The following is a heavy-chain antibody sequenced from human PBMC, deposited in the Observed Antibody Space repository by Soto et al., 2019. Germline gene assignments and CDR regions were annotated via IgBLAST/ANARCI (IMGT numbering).Heavy chain of an antibody. Sequence: EASVKVSCKASGYTFTSYGISWVRQAPGQGLEWMGWISAYNGNTNYAQKLQGRVTMTTDTSTSTAYMELRSLRSDDTAVYYCARDLAKIAVAGHFDYWGQGTLVTVSS. CDR3: ARDLAKIAVAGHFDY. D-gene: IGHD6-19*01. V-gene: IGHV1-18*01. CDR2: ISAYNGNT. CDR1: GYTFTSYG. J-gene: IGHJ4*02.